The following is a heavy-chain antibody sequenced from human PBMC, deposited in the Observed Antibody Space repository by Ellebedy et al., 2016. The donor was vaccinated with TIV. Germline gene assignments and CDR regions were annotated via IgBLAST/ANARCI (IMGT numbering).Heavy chain of an antibody. D-gene: IGHD4-17*01. J-gene: IGHJ6*02. CDR2: IRSDGSAG. V-gene: IGHV3-30*02. Sequence: PGGSLRLSCATSGFSTSGMHWVRQPPGKGLEWVAFIRSDGSAGYYGDSVSGRFTISRDDSKNTLYLQMNSLRSDDTAVYYCAKGAYPVPTVMAVWGQGTTVTVSS. CDR3: AKGAYPVPTVMAV. CDR1: GFSTSG.